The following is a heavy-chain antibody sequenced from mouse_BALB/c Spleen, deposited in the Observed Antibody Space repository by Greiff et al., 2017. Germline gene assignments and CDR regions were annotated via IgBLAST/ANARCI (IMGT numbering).Heavy chain of an antibody. Sequence: VQLKQSGAELVKPGASVKLSCTASGFNIKDTYMHWVKQRPEQGLEWIGRIDPANGNTKYDPKFQGKATITADTSSNTAYLQLSSLTSEDTAVYYCARYTMITTMDYWGQGTTLTVSS. CDR3: ARYTMITTMDY. CDR2: IDPANGNT. J-gene: IGHJ2*01. CDR1: GFNIKDTY. V-gene: IGHV14-3*02. D-gene: IGHD2-4*01.